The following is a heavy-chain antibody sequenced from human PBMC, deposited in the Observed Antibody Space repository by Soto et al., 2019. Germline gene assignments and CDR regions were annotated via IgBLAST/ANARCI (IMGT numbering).Heavy chain of an antibody. D-gene: IGHD3-22*01. V-gene: IGHV5-51*01. CDR2: IFPSDSDT. CDR3: ARKDKSGYFNWFDP. J-gene: IGHJ5*02. CDR1: GYRFTSYW. Sequence: PGESLKISCRASGYRFTSYWIAWVRQMPGKGLEWMGIIFPSDSDTRYSPSFQGQVTISADRSTSTVFLQWASLKASDTAVYFCARKDKSGYFNWFDPWGQGTLVTVSS.